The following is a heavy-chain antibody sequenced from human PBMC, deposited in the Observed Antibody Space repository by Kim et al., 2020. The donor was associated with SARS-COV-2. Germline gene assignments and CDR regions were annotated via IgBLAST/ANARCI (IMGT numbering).Heavy chain of an antibody. V-gene: IGHV4-4*07. J-gene: IGHJ5*01. CDR3: ARESYDDNGYARADS. Sequence: SETLSLTCNVSGGSISGFYWSWIRQPVGSRPEWIGRMFPSGTTNSNPSLRSRLTMSLDTYNKQLFLRLTSVTAADTAVYYCARESYDDNGYARADSWGQGILVTVSS. CDR1: GGSISGFY. D-gene: IGHD3-16*01. CDR2: MFPSGTT.